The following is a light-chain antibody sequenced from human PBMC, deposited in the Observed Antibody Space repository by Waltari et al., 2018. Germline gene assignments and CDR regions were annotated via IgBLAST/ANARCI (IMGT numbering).Light chain of an antibody. J-gene: IGKJ2*01. CDR3: QQYGSSILYT. CDR1: QRLTKNY. V-gene: IGKV3-20*01. Sequence: RASQRLTKNYLAWYQQKPVQAPRLLIYGASSRAAGIPDRFSGSGSGTDFTLTISRLEPEDFAMYYCQQYGSSILYTFGQGTKLEIK. CDR2: GAS.